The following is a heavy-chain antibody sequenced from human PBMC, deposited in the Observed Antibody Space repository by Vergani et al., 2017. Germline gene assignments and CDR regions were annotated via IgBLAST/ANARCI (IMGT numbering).Heavy chain of an antibody. J-gene: IGHJ4*02. D-gene: IGHD6-6*01. Sequence: QVQLQQWGAGLLKPSETLSLTCAVYGGSFSGYYWSWIRQPPGKGLEWIGEINHNGSTNYNPSLKSRVTISVDTSKNQFSLKLSSVTAADTAVYYCARGSIAARPLDYWGQGTLVTVSS. CDR3: ARGSIAARPLDY. CDR2: INHNGST. CDR1: GGSFSGYY. V-gene: IGHV4-34*01.